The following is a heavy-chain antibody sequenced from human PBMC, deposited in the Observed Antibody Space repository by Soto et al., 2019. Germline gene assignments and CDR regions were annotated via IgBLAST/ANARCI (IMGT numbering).Heavy chain of an antibody. CDR3: VRMSADSYSSYYAMDV. CDR2: IFSDAER. D-gene: IGHD3-10*01. J-gene: IGHJ6*02. Sequence: SGPTLVNPAESLTLTCNVSGFSLTTGGMGVRWIRQLPGKALEWVAHIFSDAERSYSQSLQVRLTVCKVGFGSQVVITMTNIDPVDTVTYFCVRMSADSYSSYYAMDVWGQGTTVTVSS. CDR1: GFSLTTGGMG. V-gene: IGHV2-26*01.